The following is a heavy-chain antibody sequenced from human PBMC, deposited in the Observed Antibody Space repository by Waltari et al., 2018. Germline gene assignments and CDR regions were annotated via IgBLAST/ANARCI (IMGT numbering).Heavy chain of an antibody. J-gene: IGHJ4*02. CDR2: VFTGARDT. CDR1: GFAFSSYW. V-gene: IGHV3-74*01. D-gene: IGHD5-12*01. Sequence: EVQLVESGGDLVQPGGSLRLSCAASGFAFSSYWMHWVRQTPGKGLVWVSSVFTGARDTYYADSVKGRFTISRDNAKNTLYLQMNSLRVEDTAVYYCTRGGVGYGNFEYWGLGTLVTVSS. CDR3: TRGGVGYGNFEY.